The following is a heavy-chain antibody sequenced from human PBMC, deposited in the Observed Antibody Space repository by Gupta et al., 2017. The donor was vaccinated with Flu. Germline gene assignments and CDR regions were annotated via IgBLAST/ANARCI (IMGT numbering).Heavy chain of an antibody. J-gene: IGHJ6*02. CDR1: GYTFTSYE. D-gene: IGHD2-2*02. CDR3: ARGHCSSTSCYRHNTNGRSFYYGMDV. Sequence: ASGYTFTSYEINGVRQATGRGLEWMGWMNPNSGNTGYAQKFQGRVTMTRNTSISTAYMELNSLRSEDTAVYYCARGHCSSTSCYRHNTNGRSFYYGMDVWGQGTTVTVSS. CDR2: MNPNSGNT. V-gene: IGHV1-8*01.